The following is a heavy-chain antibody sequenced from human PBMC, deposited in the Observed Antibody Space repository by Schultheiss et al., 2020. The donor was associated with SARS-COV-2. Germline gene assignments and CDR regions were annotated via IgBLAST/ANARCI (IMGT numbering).Heavy chain of an antibody. CDR3: ARDSEWFGESVDY. CDR1: GYTFTSYD. CDR2: MNPNSGGT. J-gene: IGHJ4*02. V-gene: IGHV1-8*02. Sequence: ASVKVSCKASGYTFTSYDINWVRQATGQGLEWMGWMNPNSGGTSYAQKLQGRVTMTTDTSTSTAYMELRSLRSDDTAVYYCARDSEWFGESVDYWGQGTLVTVSS. D-gene: IGHD3-10*01.